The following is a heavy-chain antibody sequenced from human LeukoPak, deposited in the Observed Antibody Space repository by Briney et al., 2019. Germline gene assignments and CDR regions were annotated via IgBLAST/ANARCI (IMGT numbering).Heavy chain of an antibody. CDR3: ARALKYSSGWYFDY. CDR2: ISAYNGNT. Sequence: ASVKVSCKASGYTFTSYGISWVRQAPGQGLEWMGWISAYNGNTNYAQKLQGRVTMTTDTSTSTAYMELRSLRSDDTAVCYCARALKYSSGWYFDYWGQGTLVTVSS. CDR1: GYTFTSYG. V-gene: IGHV1-18*04. D-gene: IGHD6-19*01. J-gene: IGHJ4*02.